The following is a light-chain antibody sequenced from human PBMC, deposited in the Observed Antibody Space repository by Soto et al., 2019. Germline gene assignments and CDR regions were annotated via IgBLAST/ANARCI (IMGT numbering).Light chain of an antibody. V-gene: IGKV3-15*01. Sequence: EIVMTQSPASLSVSPGDGATLSCRASQSVASNVAWDQQKPGQGPRLLIHGASTSAVGVPARFSGSGSGTDFTLTISSLQSEDFAVYYCQQYHNWPPQYTFGQGTKLQIK. CDR1: QSVASN. CDR2: GAS. J-gene: IGKJ2*01. CDR3: QQYHNWPPQYT.